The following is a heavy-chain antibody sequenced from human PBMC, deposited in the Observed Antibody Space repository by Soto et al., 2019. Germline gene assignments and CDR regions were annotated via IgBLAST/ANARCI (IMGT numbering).Heavy chain of an antibody. CDR1: GGSISSSSYY. V-gene: IGHV4-39*01. CDR2: IFYSGSA. J-gene: IGHJ4*02. D-gene: IGHD2-15*01. CDR3: ARLSRYCTGGSCYPEDFDY. Sequence: QLQLQESGPGLVKPSETLSLTCTVSGGSISSSSYYWGWIRQPPGKGLEWIGSIFYSGSAYYTPSLKSRVTISVDTSKTQFSLKLSSVTAADTAVYYCARLSRYCTGGSCYPEDFDYWGQGTLVTVSS.